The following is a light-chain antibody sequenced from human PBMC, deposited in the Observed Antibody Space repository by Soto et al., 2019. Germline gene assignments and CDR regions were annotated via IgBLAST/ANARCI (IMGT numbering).Light chain of an antibody. CDR2: AAS. J-gene: IGKJ4*01. V-gene: IGKV1-39*01. CDR1: QSISIY. CDR3: QQSLTNPLT. Sequence: DIQMTQSPSSLSASVGDRVTITCRASQSISIYLNWYQQKPGKAPKLLIYAASSLQSGVPSRFGGSGSGTDFTLTISSLQREDLATYYCQQSLTNPLTFGGGTKVEIK.